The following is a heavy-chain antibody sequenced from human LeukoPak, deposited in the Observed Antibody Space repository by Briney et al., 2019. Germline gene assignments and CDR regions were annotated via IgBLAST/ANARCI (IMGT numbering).Heavy chain of an antibody. CDR2: IRGSGETT. CDR1: GFTFSSYA. CDR3: ARTEDYYDSSGYRPYYYGMDV. Sequence: GGSLRLSCAASGFTFSSYAINWVRQAPGRGLEWVSVIRGSGETTYYAGSVKGRFTISRDNSKNTLYLQMNSLRAEDTAVYYCARTEDYYDSSGYRPYYYGMDVWGQGTTVTVSS. D-gene: IGHD3-22*01. V-gene: IGHV3-23*01. J-gene: IGHJ6*02.